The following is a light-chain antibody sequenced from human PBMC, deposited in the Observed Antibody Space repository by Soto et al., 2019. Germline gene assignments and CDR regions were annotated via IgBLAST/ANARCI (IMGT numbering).Light chain of an antibody. CDR3: QQYNNWLWT. Sequence: EIVMTQSPATLSVSPGERATLSCRASQSVSRNVAWYQQKPGQAPRLLIHDASTRATGISVRFCGSGSGTEFTLTISSLQSEDFAVYYCQQYNNWLWTFGQGTKVEIK. J-gene: IGKJ1*01. V-gene: IGKV3-15*01. CDR1: QSVSRN. CDR2: DAS.